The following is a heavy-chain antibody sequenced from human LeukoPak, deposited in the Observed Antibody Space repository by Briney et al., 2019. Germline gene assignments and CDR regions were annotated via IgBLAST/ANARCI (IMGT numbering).Heavy chain of an antibody. Sequence: GGSLRLSCAASGFTFSSYEMNWVRQAPGKGLEWVSYISSSGSTIYYADSVKGRFTISRDNAKNSLYLQMNSLRAEDTAVYYCARYGLSAFDPWGQGTLVTASS. CDR1: GFTFSSYE. CDR3: ARYGLSAFDP. V-gene: IGHV3-48*03. J-gene: IGHJ5*02. D-gene: IGHD2-15*01. CDR2: ISSSGSTI.